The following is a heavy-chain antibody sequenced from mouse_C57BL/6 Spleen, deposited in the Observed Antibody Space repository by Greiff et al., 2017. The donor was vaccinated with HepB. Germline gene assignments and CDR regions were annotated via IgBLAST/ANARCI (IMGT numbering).Heavy chain of an antibody. V-gene: IGHV5-16*01. J-gene: IGHJ2*01. CDR2: INYDGSST. CDR1: GFTFSDYY. CDR3: ARGGTGLDY. Sequence: EVQLVESEGGLVQPGSSMKLSCTASGFTFSDYYMAWVRQVPEKGLEWVANINYDGSSTYYLDSLKSRFIISRDNAKNILYLQMSSLKSEDTATYYCARGGTGLDYWGQGTTLTVSS. D-gene: IGHD4-1*01.